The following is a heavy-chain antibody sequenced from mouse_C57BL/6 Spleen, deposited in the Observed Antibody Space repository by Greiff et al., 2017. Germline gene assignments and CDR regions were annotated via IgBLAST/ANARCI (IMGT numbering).Heavy chain of an antibody. CDR3: ARGPMWDYEGSRGDCAMDD. V-gene: IGHV1-64*01. Sequence: QVQLQQSGAELVKPGASVKLSCKASGYTFTSYWMHWVKQRPGQGLEWIGMIHPNSGSTHYNEKFKSKATLTADKSSSTAYMQLSGLTSEDSAVYECARGPMWDYEGSRGDCAMDDWGQGTSGTVCS. D-gene: IGHD1-1*01. CDR1: GYTFTSYW. J-gene: IGHJ4*01. CDR2: IHPNSGST.